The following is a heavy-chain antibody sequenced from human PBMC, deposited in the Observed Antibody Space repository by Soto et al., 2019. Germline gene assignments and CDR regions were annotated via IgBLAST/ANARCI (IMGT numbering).Heavy chain of an antibody. V-gene: IGHV1-2*04. CDR1: GYTFTGYY. D-gene: IGHD1-1*01. Sequence: GASVKVSCKASGYTFTGYYMHCVRQAPGQGLEWMGWINPNSGGTNYAQKFQGWVTMTRDTSISTAYMELSRLRSDDTAVYCCAIGTGTPVPDAFDIWGQGTMVTVSS. J-gene: IGHJ3*02. CDR3: AIGTGTPVPDAFDI. CDR2: INPNSGGT.